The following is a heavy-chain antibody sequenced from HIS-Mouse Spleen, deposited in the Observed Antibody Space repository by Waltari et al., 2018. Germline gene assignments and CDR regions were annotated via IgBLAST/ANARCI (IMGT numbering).Heavy chain of an antibody. J-gene: IGHJ5*02. CDR2: ISYDGSNK. V-gene: IGHV3-30*18. CDR3: AKEYSSSHNWFDP. D-gene: IGHD6-13*01. CDR1: GFTLSSSG. Sequence: QVQLVESGGGVVQPGRSLRLSCAASGFTLSSSGMHWVSQAPGKGLEWVAVISYDGSNKYYADSVKGRFTISRDNSKNTLYLQMNSLRAEDTAVYYCAKEYSSSHNWFDPWGQGTLVTVSS.